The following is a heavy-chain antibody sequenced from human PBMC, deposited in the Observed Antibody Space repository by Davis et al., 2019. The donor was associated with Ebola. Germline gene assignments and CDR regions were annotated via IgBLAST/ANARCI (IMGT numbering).Heavy chain of an antibody. V-gene: IGHV1-2*06. Sequence: ASVKVSCKASGGTFSSYAISWVRQAPGQGLEWMGRINPNSGDTNYAQNFQGRVTMTRDTSVSTAYMELSRLRSDDTAVYYCARDHPDCSGASCYDWGQGTLVTVSS. J-gene: IGHJ4*02. CDR2: INPNSGDT. D-gene: IGHD2-2*01. CDR1: GGTFSSYA. CDR3: ARDHPDCSGASCYD.